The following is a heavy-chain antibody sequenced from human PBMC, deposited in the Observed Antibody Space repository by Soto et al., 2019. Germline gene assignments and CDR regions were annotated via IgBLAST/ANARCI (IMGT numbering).Heavy chain of an antibody. V-gene: IGHV4-31*03. CDR2: NYYSGIT. CDR1: GGSISSGGYY. Sequence: TLSLTCTVSGGSISSGGYYWTWIRQHPGKGLEWIGYNYYSGITYYNPSLKSRVTISLDTSKNQFSLKLSSVTAADTAVYYCARQGAALRDYYYGMDVWGQGTTVTVSS. CDR3: ARQGAALRDYYYGMDV. D-gene: IGHD6-25*01. J-gene: IGHJ6*02.